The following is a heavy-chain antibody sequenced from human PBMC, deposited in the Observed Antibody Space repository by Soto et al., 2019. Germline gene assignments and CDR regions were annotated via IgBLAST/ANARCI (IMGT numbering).Heavy chain of an antibody. D-gene: IGHD3-3*01. J-gene: IGHJ4*02. Sequence: GGSLRLSCAASGFSFGSYALSWVRQAPGKGLGWVSTISGSDGKTFYADSVKGRFSITRDTSQNTLYQQRNSLRADDTAIYYCARWSYLDYWGQGTRVTVSS. CDR3: ARWSYLDY. CDR2: ISGSDGKT. CDR1: GFSFGSYA. V-gene: IGHV3-23*01.